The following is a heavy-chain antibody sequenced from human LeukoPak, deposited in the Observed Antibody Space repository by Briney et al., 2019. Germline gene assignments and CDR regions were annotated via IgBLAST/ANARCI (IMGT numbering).Heavy chain of an antibody. CDR1: GVTFSSYI. CDR3: ARVSQTPGGRGYFDY. D-gene: IGHD2-15*01. Sequence: GGALRLSCAASGVTFSSYIVNWVRQAPGKGLEWVSYISSSSSTIYYADSVKGRFTISRDNAKNSLYLQMNSLRAEDTAVYYCARVSQTPGGRGYFDYWGQGTLVTVSS. V-gene: IGHV3-48*01. J-gene: IGHJ4*02. CDR2: ISSSSSTI.